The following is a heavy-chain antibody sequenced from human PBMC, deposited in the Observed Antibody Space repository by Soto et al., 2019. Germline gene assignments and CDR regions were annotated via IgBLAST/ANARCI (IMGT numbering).Heavy chain of an antibody. Sequence: QAQLVQSGAEVKKPGASVKVSCKASGYTFTRSGISWVRQAPGQGLEWMGWISTYNGDTNYAQTFQGRVTMTTDTSTSTVHMAVVSLRSDDPAGYYCGRGGVAPYYFSGMDGWGQGTPVTVSS. CDR3: GRGGVAPYYFSGMDG. J-gene: IGHJ6*02. CDR1: GYTFTRSG. CDR2: ISTYNGDT. V-gene: IGHV1-18*01. D-gene: IGHD5-12*01.